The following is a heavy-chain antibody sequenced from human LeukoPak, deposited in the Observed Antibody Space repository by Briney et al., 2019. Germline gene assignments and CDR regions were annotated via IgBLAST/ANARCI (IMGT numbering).Heavy chain of an antibody. CDR3: ARELVATRSNMDV. V-gene: IGHV4-39*07. D-gene: IGHD5-12*01. CDR2: IYYSGTT. Sequence: SDTLSLTCTVSGGSISSSSYYWRWIRQPPAKGLEWIGSIYYSGTTSYNPCLKSRVTISVDTSKNQFSLKLSSVTAADTAVYYCARELVATRSNMDVWGKGTTVTVSS. J-gene: IGHJ6*03. CDR1: GGSISSSSYY.